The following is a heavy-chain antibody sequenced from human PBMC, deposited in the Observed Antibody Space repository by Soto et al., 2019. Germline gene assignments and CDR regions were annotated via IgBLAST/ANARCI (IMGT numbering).Heavy chain of an antibody. V-gene: IGHV6-1*01. J-gene: IGHJ6*02. D-gene: IGHD6-19*01. CDR2: TYYRSKWYN. CDR3: ARDLRGIAVADRDGMDV. CDR1: GDSVSSNSAA. Sequence: SQTLSLPCAISGDSVSSNSAAWNWIRQSPSRGLEWLGRTYYRSKWYNDYAVSVKSRITINPDTSKNQFSLQLNSVTPEDTAVYYCARDLRGIAVADRDGMDVWGQGTTVTVSS.